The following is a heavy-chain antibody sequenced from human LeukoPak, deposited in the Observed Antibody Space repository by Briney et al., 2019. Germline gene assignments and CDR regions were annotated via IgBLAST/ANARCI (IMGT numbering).Heavy chain of an antibody. D-gene: IGHD6-13*01. CDR3: ARPYSSNWYDAFHF. J-gene: IGHJ3*01. Sequence: PSETLSLTCTVSGGSISSNYWSWIRQPPGKGLEWIGYVSYRGSTNYNPSLKSRVTISVDTSKNQFSLKLSSVTAADTAVYYCARPYSSNWYDAFHFWGQGTMVTVSS. CDR1: GGSISSNY. V-gene: IGHV4-59*01. CDR2: VSYRGST.